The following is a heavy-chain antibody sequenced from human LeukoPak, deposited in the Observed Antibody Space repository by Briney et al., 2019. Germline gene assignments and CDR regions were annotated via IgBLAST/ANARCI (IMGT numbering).Heavy chain of an antibody. Sequence: PRGSPRLSSADSGVTISTNWMSWVRQALGKGLEGGANIKQAGGEQYNVDSVKGRFTIFTDNAKNSLYIQMNSTRDEDTPAYYCSRGRVGAAIGYWGQGTLVTVSS. CDR3: SRGRVGAAIGY. V-gene: IGHV3-7*03. D-gene: IGHD1-26*01. J-gene: IGHJ4*02. CDR2: IKQAGGEQ. CDR1: GVTISTNW.